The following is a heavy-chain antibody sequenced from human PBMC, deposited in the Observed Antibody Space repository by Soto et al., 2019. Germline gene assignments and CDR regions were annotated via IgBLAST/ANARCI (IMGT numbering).Heavy chain of an antibody. D-gene: IGHD2-15*01. CDR2: INHSGST. CDR3: ASGRVAHKASGY. J-gene: IGHJ4*02. CDR1: GGSFSGYY. V-gene: IGHV4-34*01. Sequence: SETLSLTCAVYGGSFSGYYWSWIRQPTGKGLEWIGEINHSGSTNYNPSLKSRVTISVDTSKNQFSLKLSSVTAADTAVYYCASGRVAHKASGYWGQGTLVTVSS.